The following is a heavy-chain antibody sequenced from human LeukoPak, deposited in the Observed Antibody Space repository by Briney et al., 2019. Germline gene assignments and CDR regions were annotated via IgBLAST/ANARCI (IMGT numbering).Heavy chain of an antibody. D-gene: IGHD5-18*01. CDR3: ARDTGVGYSYGYDY. Sequence: PGGSLRHSCAASGFTFSSYSMNWVRQAPGKGLEWVSSISSSSSYIYYADSVKGRFTISRDNAKNSLYLQMNSLRAEDTAVYYCARDTGVGYSYGYDYWGQGTLVTVSS. V-gene: IGHV3-21*01. CDR2: ISSSSSYI. J-gene: IGHJ4*02. CDR1: GFTFSSYS.